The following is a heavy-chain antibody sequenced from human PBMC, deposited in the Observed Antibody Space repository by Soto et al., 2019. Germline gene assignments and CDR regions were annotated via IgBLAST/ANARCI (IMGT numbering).Heavy chain of an antibody. V-gene: IGHV1-18*01. Sequence: QVQLVQSGPEVKKPGASVKVSCETSGYTFTTYDITWVRQAPGQGLEWMGWISTFNGDTKYEEKLQDRVTMTTDTFTATAYMELRSLGSDDTAVYYCVRGYCADDICYYFDFWGQGTLVTVSS. CDR1: GYTFTTYD. CDR2: ISTFNGDT. D-gene: IGHD2-8*01. CDR3: VRGYCADDICYYFDF. J-gene: IGHJ4*02.